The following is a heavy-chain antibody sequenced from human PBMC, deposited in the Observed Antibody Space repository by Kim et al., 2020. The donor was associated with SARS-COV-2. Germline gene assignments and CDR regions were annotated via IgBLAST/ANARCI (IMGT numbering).Heavy chain of an antibody. J-gene: IGHJ4*02. CDR3: ARKGPFGGPGAFDT. Sequence: GGSLRLSCGASGFRFNGHGMHWVRQAPGKGLEWVAVVWADGNTKDHEDSVKGRFTLSRDNSNNTVYLQMNSLRVEDTAVYFCARKGPFGGPGAFDTWAQG. V-gene: IGHV3-33*01. CDR1: GFRFNGHG. CDR2: VWADGNTK. D-gene: IGHD3-16*01.